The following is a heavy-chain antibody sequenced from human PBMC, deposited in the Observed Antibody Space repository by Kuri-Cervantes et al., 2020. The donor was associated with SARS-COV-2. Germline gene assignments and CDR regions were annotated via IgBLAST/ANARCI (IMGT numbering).Heavy chain of an antibody. Sequence: GGSLRLSCAASGFTFSSYWMSWVRQAPGKGLEWVANIKQDGSEKYYVDSVKGRFTISRDNAKNSLYLQMNSLRAEDTAVYYCARDSVRYYYDSSGYYPPRDYYYYGMDVWGQGTTVTVSS. CDR2: IKQDGSEK. CDR1: GFTFSSYW. J-gene: IGHJ6*02. CDR3: ARDSVRYYYDSSGYYPPRDYYYYGMDV. D-gene: IGHD3-22*01. V-gene: IGHV3-7*01.